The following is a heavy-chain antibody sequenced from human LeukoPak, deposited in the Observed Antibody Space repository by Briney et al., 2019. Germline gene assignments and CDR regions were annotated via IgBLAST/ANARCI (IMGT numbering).Heavy chain of an antibody. Sequence: ASVKVSCKASGYTFPSYFMHWVRQAPGQGLEWMGIINPSGGSTSYAQKFQGRVTMTRDTSTSTVYMELSSLRSEDTAVYYCARDSEDSGSYSIDDYWGQGTLVTVSS. D-gene: IGHD1-26*01. CDR1: GYTFPSYF. CDR3: ARDSEDSGSYSIDDY. CDR2: INPSGGST. V-gene: IGHV1-46*01. J-gene: IGHJ4*02.